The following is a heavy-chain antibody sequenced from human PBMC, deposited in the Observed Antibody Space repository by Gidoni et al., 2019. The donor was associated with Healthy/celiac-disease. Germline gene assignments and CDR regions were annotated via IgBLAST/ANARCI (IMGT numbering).Heavy chain of an antibody. D-gene: IGHD3-3*01. CDR3: ARDPYYDFWSGPTGAFDI. Sequence: QVQLQESGPGLVKPSQTLSLTCTVSGGSISSGGYYWSWIRQHPGKGLEWIGYIYYSGSTYYNPSLKSRVTISVDTSKNQFSLKLSSVTAADTAVYYCARDPYYDFWSGPTGAFDIWGQGTMVTVSS. V-gene: IGHV4-31*03. J-gene: IGHJ3*02. CDR1: GGSISSGGYY. CDR2: IYYSGST.